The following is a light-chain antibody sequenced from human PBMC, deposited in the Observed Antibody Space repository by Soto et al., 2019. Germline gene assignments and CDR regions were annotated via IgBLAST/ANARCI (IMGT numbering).Light chain of an antibody. J-gene: IGKJ1*01. CDR1: QSISSW. V-gene: IGKV1-5*01. CDR2: DAS. Sequence: DIQMTQSPSTLSASVGDRVTITCLASQSISSWLAWYQQKPGKAPKLLIYDASSLESGVPSRFSGSGSGTEFTLTISSLEPDDFATYYCQQYNSMAWTFGQGNKVEIK. CDR3: QQYNSMAWT.